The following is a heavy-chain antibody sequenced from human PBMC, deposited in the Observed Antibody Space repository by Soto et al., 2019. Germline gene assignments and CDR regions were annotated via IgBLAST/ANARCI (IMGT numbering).Heavy chain of an antibody. CDR2: IYYIGSX. D-gene: IGHD4-17*01. CDR1: GVSISSSNYY. J-gene: IGHJ4*02. Sequence: PSETLSLNCTVSGVSISSSNYYWVWIRQPPGKGLEWIVCIYYIGSXYXNXSLKSRAXXXXXTXMXXXSXXXTSVTTAETAVYYCATLPHYGDPKGGFGGQGTLVTVSS. CDR3: ATLPHYGDPKGGF. V-gene: IGHV4-39*01.